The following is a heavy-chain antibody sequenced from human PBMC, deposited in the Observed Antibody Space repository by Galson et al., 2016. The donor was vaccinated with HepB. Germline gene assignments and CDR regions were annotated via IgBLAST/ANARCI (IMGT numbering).Heavy chain of an antibody. D-gene: IGHD3-10*01. CDR2: TFYRSNWQN. CDR1: GDSVSSNNAG. CDR3: ARSYLLWRGFGW. J-gene: IGHJ4*02. Sequence: CAISGDSVSSNNAGWYWIRQSPSRGLEWLGRTFYRSNWQNDYAESVKSRITINPDTSKNQFSLHLSSVTPEDTAVYYCARSYLLWRGFGWWGPGTPVTVSS. V-gene: IGHV6-1*01.